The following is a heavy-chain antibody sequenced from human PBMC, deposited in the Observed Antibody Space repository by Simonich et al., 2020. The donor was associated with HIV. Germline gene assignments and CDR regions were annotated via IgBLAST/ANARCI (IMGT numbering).Heavy chain of an antibody. Sequence: QVQLQQWGAGLLKPSETLSLTCAVYGGSFSGYYWSWIRQPPGKGLEWIGENNHSPSTNHNPSLKGRSTISVDTSKNQFSLKLSSVTAADTAVYYCARRHPTTVTTPYFDYWGQGTLVTVSS. D-gene: IGHD4-17*01. CDR3: ARRHPTTVTTPYFDY. CDR1: GGSFSGYY. CDR2: NNHSPST. V-gene: IGHV4-34*01. J-gene: IGHJ4*02.